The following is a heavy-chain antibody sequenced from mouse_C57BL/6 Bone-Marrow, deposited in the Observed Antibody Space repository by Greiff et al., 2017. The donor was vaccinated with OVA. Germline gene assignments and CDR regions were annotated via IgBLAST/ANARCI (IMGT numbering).Heavy chain of an antibody. D-gene: IGHD1-1*01. V-gene: IGHV1-26*01. CDR3: ARYGLLRAFAY. Sequence: EVQLQQSGPELVKPGASVKISCKASGYTFTDYYMNWVKQSHGKSLEWIGDINPNNGGTSYNQKFKGKATLTVDKSSSTAYMELRSLTSEDSAVYYCARYGLLRAFAYWGQGLWSLSLQ. J-gene: IGHJ3*01. CDR1: GYTFTDYY. CDR2: INPNNGGT.